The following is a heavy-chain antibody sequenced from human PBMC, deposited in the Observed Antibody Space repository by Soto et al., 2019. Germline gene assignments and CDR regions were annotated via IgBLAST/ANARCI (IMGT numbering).Heavy chain of an antibody. J-gene: IGHJ4*02. CDR1: GFKFDGYA. D-gene: IGHD5-12*01. CDR2: ISSNSDRI. V-gene: IGHV3-9*01. Sequence: EVQLVESGGGLVQPGRSLRLSCAASGFKFDGYAMSWVRQAPGKGLEWVSGISSNSDRIGYADSAKGRFTISRDNAKNSLYLQMDSLRPEDTALYYCAKDQYSGHGSFDYWGQGTLVTVSS. CDR3: AKDQYSGHGSFDY.